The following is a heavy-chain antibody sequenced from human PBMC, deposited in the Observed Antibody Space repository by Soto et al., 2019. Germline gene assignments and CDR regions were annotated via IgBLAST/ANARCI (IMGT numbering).Heavy chain of an antibody. D-gene: IGHD1-1*01. Sequence: SETLSLTCTVSGGSISSSSYYWGWIRQPPGKGLEWIGSIYYSGSTYYNPSLKSRVTISVDTSKNQFSLKLSSVTAADTAVYYCARHRIQGGVNWNDIVGHRWFDPWGQGTLVTVSS. CDR2: IYYSGST. J-gene: IGHJ5*02. V-gene: IGHV4-39*01. CDR3: ARHRIQGGVNWNDIVGHRWFDP. CDR1: GGSISSSSYY.